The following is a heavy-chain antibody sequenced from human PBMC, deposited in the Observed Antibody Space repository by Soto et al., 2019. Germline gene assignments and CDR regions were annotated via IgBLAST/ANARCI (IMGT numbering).Heavy chain of an antibody. CDR3: ARERYYYDSSGYYTSRYFDL. D-gene: IGHD3-22*01. V-gene: IGHV4-30-4*01. CDR2: IYYSGST. Sequence: QVQLQESGPGLVKPSQTLSLTCTVSGGSISSGDYYWSWIRQPPGKGLEWIGYIYYSGSTYYNPSLKSRVTISVDTSKNQFSLKLSSVTAADMAVYYCARERYYYDSSGYYTSRYFDLWGRGTLVTVSS. J-gene: IGHJ2*01. CDR1: GGSISSGDYY.